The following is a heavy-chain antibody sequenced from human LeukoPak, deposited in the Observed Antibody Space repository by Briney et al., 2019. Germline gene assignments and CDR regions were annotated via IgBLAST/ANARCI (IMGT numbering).Heavy chain of an antibody. J-gene: IGHJ4*02. Sequence: TGGSLRLSCAASGFTFSSYAMSRLRQAPGKGLEWVSAISGSGGSTYYADSVKGRFTISRDNSKNTLYLQMNSLRAEDTAVYYCAKADYWGLPGDWGQGTLVTVSS. V-gene: IGHV3-23*01. CDR1: GFTFSSYA. D-gene: IGHD7-27*01. CDR2: ISGSGGST. CDR3: AKADYWGLPGD.